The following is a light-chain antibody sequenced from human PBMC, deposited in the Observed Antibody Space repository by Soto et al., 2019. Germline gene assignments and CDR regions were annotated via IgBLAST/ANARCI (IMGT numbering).Light chain of an antibody. Sequence: DIQMTQSPSSLSAFVGDRVSITCRASQNINTCLNWYQRKPGKAPKLLIYGASSLHSGVPSRFSGSGSGTDFTLTISRLQPEDLATYYCQETCSTPRYTFGQGTKLEI. CDR1: QNINTC. J-gene: IGKJ2*01. CDR2: GAS. V-gene: IGKV1-39*01. CDR3: QETCSTPRYT.